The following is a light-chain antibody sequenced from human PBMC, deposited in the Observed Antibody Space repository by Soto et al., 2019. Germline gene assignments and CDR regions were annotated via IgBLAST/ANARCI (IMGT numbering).Light chain of an antibody. CDR3: CSYTDIALDVV. CDR1: SSDIGDYDY. CDR2: DVT. J-gene: IGLJ2*01. Sequence: QSVLTQPASVSGSPGQSVTISCTGTSSDIGDYDYVSWYQHLPGKAPRLLIFDVTPRPSGVSDRFSGSNSGNTASLTISGVRPEDEADYYCCSYTDIALDVVFGGGTKLTVL. V-gene: IGLV2-14*01.